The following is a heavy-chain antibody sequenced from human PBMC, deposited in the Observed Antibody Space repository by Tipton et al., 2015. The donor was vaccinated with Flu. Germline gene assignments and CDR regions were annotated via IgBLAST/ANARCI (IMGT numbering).Heavy chain of an antibody. V-gene: IGHV4-39*07. CDR2: IYYIGSD. CDR3: ARDRALGNVLPPGNGFDI. D-gene: IGHD3-10*02. CDR1: GDSLSNNMYY. J-gene: IGHJ3*02. Sequence: TLSLTCSVSGDSLSNNMYYWAWIRQLPGKGLEWVGSIYYIGSDYYNPSLRSRASMSVDRSKNQFSLQLKSVTAADTAVYFCARDRALGNVLPPGNGFDIWGLGSMVTVSS.